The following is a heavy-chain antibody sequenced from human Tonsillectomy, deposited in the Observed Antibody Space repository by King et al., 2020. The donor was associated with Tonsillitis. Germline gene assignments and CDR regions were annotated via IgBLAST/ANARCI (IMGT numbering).Heavy chain of an antibody. V-gene: IGHV5-10-1*01. D-gene: IGHD5-12*01. CDR3: ATRTGFSGYDSFFEY. CDR1: GYSFSDYL. Sequence: QLVQSGAAVKKPGESLRISCQGSGYSFSDYLITWVRQVPGKGLEWMGRIDPSDSYTNYSPSLQGHVTISADKSISTAYLQWSSLKASDTAIYYCATRTGFSGYDSFFEYWGQGTLVTVPS. CDR2: IDPSDSYT. J-gene: IGHJ4*02.